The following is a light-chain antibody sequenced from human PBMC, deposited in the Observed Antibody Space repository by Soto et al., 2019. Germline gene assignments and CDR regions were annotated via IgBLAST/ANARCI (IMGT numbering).Light chain of an antibody. CDR3: KSYDSSLSGLV. CDR2: GNS. Sequence: QPVLTQPPSVSGAPGQRVTISCTGSSSNIGAGYDVHWYQQLPGTAPKLLIYGNSNRPSGVPDRFSGSKSGTSASLAITGLKAGDGANNSCKSYDSSLSGLVFGEGTKRTVL. J-gene: IGLJ2*01. V-gene: IGLV1-40*01. CDR1: SSNIGAGYD.